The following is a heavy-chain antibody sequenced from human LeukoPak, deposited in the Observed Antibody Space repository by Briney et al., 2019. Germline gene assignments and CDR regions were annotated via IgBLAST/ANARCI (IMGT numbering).Heavy chain of an antibody. V-gene: IGHV3-30*04. CDR2: ISHDGRNK. CDR3: ASLVLLWLGESELAAGHVDKDV. J-gene: IGHJ6*03. CDR1: GFTFSSYA. Sequence: QAGGSLRLSCAASGFTFSSYAMHWVRQAPGKGLEWVAVISHDGRNKYYGDSVKGRFTISRDNSKNTLYLQMNGLRPEDTAKYYCASLVLLWLGESELAAGHVDKDVWGKGTTVTVSS. D-gene: IGHD3-10*01.